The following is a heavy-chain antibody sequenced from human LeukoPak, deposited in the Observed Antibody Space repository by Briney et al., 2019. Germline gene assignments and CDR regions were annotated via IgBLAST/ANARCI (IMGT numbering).Heavy chain of an antibody. J-gene: IGHJ4*02. Sequence: PGGSLRLSCAASGFTVSSNYMSWVRQAPGKGLEWVSAIYSGGSTYYADSVKGRFTISRDNSKNTLYLQMNSLRAEDTAVYYCARGGVVVPFDYWGQGTLVTVSS. CDR1: GFTVSSNY. CDR3: ARGGVVVPFDY. CDR2: IYSGGST. V-gene: IGHV3-53*01. D-gene: IGHD3-22*01.